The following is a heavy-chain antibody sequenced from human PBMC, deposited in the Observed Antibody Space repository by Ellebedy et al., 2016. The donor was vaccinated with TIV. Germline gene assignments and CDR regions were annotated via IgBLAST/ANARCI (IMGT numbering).Heavy chain of an antibody. CDR3: AKGTGSGWFEY. Sequence: AASVKVSCKPSGYTFTRNYIHWVRQAPGQGLEWMGWMNPNSGDTKSAQKFQGRVTLTRDTSISTAYMELSSQRSDDTAVYYCAKGTGSGWFEYWGQGTLVTVSS. J-gene: IGHJ4*02. D-gene: IGHD6-25*01. V-gene: IGHV1-2*02. CDR1: GYTFTRNY. CDR2: MNPNSGDT.